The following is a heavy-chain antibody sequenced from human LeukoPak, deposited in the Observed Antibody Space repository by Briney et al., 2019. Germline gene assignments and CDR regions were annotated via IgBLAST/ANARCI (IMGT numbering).Heavy chain of an antibody. CDR1: GFTFGDYA. V-gene: IGHV3-23*01. J-gene: IGHJ5*02. CDR3: AKASRVKYSSSWYDH. CDR2: ISGSGGST. D-gene: IGHD6-13*01. Sequence: GGSLRLSCTTSGFTFGDYAMSWFRQAPGKGLEWVSAISGSGGSTYYADSVKGRFTISRDNSKNTLYLQMNSLRAEDTAVYYCAKASRVKYSSSWYDHWGQGTLVTVSS.